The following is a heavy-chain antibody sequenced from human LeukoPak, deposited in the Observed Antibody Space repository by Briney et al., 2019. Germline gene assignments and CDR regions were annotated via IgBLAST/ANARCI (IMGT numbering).Heavy chain of an antibody. J-gene: IGHJ2*01. CDR3: ARDQAPLDYDSSGYYYPWYFDL. Sequence: STNYNHSLKSRVTMSVDTSKNQFSLKLSSVTAADTAVYYCARDQAPLDYDSSGYYYPWYFDLWGRGTLVTVSS. CDR2: ST. V-gene: IGHV4-4*07. D-gene: IGHD3-22*01.